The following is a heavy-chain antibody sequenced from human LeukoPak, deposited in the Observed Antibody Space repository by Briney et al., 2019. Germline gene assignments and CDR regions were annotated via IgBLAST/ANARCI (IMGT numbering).Heavy chain of an antibody. CDR3: TRPLDDYGDY. CDR1: GFTFSGSA. Sequence: PGGSLRLSCAASGFTFSGSAMHWVRQASGKGLEWVGRIRSKANSYATAYAASVKGRFTISRDDSKNMAYLQMNSLKTEDTAVYYCTRPLDDYGDYWGQGTLVTVSS. CDR2: IRSKANSYAT. J-gene: IGHJ4*02. V-gene: IGHV3-73*01.